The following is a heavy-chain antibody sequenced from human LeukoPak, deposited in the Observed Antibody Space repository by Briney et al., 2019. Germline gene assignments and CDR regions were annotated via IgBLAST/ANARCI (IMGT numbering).Heavy chain of an antibody. Sequence: PGGSLRLSCAASGFTFSSYSMNWVRHAPGKGLEWVSYISSSSNTIYYADSVKGRFTISRDNAKNSLYLQMNSLRAEDTAVYYCARSLRGYSYGYLDYWGQGTLVTVSS. D-gene: IGHD5-18*01. CDR1: GFTFSSYS. CDR2: ISSSSNTI. CDR3: ARSLRGYSYGYLDY. V-gene: IGHV3-48*01. J-gene: IGHJ4*02.